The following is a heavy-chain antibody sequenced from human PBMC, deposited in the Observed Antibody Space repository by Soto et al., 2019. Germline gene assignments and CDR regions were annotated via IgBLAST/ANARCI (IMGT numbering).Heavy chain of an antibody. CDR1: GGTLNSQS. D-gene: IGHD6-6*01. J-gene: IGHJ5*02. CDR3: ATSLAARRKPYNWLDA. V-gene: IGHV1-69*06. CDR2: IIPMFGTP. Sequence: SVKVSCKVSGGTLNSQSITWVRQAPGQGLEWMGGIIPMFGTPTDAQKFRGRVTISADTSTSTVYMELRSLSSQDTAVYYCATSLAARRKPYNWLDAWGQGTLVTVFS.